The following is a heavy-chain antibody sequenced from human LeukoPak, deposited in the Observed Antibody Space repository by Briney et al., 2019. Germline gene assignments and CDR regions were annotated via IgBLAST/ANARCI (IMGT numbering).Heavy chain of an antibody. CDR3: ARSWWEPLYYFDY. CDR1: GGSISSYY. Sequence: PSETLSLTCTVSGGSISSYYWSWIRQPAGKGLEWTGRFYTSGSTNYNPSLKSRVTMSVDTSKNQFSLKLNSMTAADTAVYYCARSWWEPLYYFDYWGQGTLVTVSS. J-gene: IGHJ4*02. D-gene: IGHD1-26*01. CDR2: FYTSGST. V-gene: IGHV4-4*07.